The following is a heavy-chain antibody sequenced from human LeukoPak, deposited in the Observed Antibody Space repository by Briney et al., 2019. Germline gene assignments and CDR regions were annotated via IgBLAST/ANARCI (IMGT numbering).Heavy chain of an antibody. CDR3: AKIAGSGSYQVDY. CDR1: GFTFSSYA. CDR2: ISYDGSNK. D-gene: IGHD1-26*01. V-gene: IGHV3-30-3*02. Sequence: GRSLRLSCAASGFTFSSYAMHWVRQAPGRGLEWVAVISYDGSNKYYADSVKGRFTISRDNSKNTLYLQMNSLRAEDTAVYYCAKIAGSGSYQVDYWGQGTLVTVSS. J-gene: IGHJ4*02.